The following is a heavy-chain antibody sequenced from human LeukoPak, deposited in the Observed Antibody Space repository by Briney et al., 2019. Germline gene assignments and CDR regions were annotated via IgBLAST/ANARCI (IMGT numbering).Heavy chain of an antibody. CDR3: VRHLTGGANYFDP. Sequence: ASVKVSCKASGYTFTEYYMHWVRQAPGQGLEWMGWINPNSGDTKYAQRFQGRVTMTWDTSITTAYMELSSLRSDDTAVYYCVRHLTGGANYFDPWGQGTLVTVSS. CDR1: GYTFTEYY. CDR2: INPNSGDT. V-gene: IGHV1-2*02. D-gene: IGHD7-27*01. J-gene: IGHJ5*02.